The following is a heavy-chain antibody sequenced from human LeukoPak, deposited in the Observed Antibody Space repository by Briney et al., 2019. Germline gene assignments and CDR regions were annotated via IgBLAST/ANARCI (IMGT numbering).Heavy chain of an antibody. CDR3: ARIAQQDY. D-gene: IGHD1/OR15-1a*01. CDR2: IYHSGST. V-gene: IGHV4-4*02. CDR1: GAPISSNNW. J-gene: IGHJ4*02. Sequence: SGTLSLTCAVSGAPISSNNWWWSWVRQPPGKGLEWIGEIYHSGSTNYNPSLKSRVTISVDTSKNQFSLKLSSVTAADTAVYYCARIAQQDYWGQGTLVTVSS.